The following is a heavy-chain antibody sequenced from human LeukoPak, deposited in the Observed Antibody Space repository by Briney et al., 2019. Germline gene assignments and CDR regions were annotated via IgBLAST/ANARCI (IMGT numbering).Heavy chain of an antibody. V-gene: IGHV5-51*01. CDR2: IYPGDSDT. J-gene: IGHJ4*02. CDR3: ARFAAADPFDY. D-gene: IGHD6-13*01. CDR1: GYNFTSYW. Sequence: GESLQISCKGSGYNFTSYWIAWVRQMPGKGLEWMGIIYPGDSDTRYSPSSQGQVTISADKSISTAYLQWSSLKASDTAMYYCARFAAADPFDYWGQGTLVTVSS.